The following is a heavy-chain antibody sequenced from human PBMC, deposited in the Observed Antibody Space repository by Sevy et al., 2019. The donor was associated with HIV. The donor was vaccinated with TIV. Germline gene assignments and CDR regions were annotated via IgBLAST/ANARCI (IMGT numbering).Heavy chain of an antibody. CDR1: GASISSSGYY. CDR2: INYSGIT. D-gene: IGHD6-19*01. V-gene: IGHV4-39*01. Sequence: SETLSLTCTVSGASISSSGYYWGWIRQPPGKGLEWIASINYSGITFYNPSLKSRVTISADTSKNQFSLRLSSVTDADSSIYFCVGPKLTYINGWHYLDYWGQGTVVTVSS. CDR3: VGPKLTYINGWHYLDY. J-gene: IGHJ4*02.